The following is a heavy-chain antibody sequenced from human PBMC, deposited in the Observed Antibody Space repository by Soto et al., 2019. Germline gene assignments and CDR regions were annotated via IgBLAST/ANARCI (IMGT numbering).Heavy chain of an antibody. J-gene: IGHJ3*02. CDR2: INPSGGST. D-gene: IGHD2-15*01. CDR3: ARRGPPGNCSGGSCYFAFDI. Sequence: GASVKVSCKASGYTFTSYYMHWVRQAPGQGLEWMGIINPSGGSTSYAQKFQGRVTMTRDTSTSTGYMELSSLRSEDTAVYYCARRGPPGNCSGGSCYFAFDIWGQGTMVTVSS. CDR1: GYTFTSYY. V-gene: IGHV1-46*01.